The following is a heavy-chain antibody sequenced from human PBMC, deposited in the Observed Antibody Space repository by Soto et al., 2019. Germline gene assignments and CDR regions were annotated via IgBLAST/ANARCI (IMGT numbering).Heavy chain of an antibody. D-gene: IGHD1-26*01. V-gene: IGHV3-30*03. CDR1: GFTFSHYG. CDR3: ARYSGKGQGAIDY. J-gene: IGHJ4*02. CDR2: ISYDGSNK. Sequence: QVQLVESGGGVVQPGRSLRLSCAASGFTFSHYGIHWVRQAPGKGLEWLAVISYDGSNKHYADSVKGRFTVSRDNSKNPLYLQMNSLRAEYAAGYFCARYSGKGQGAIDYWGQGTLVTVSS.